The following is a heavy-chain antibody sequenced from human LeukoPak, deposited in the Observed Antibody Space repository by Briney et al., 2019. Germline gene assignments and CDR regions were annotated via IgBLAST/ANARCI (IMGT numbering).Heavy chain of an antibody. CDR2: MNPNIGNT. V-gene: IGHV1-8*03. CDR3: ARRPAYSYYYYYMDV. CDR1: GYTFTSYD. J-gene: IGHJ6*03. Sequence: ASVKVSCKASGYTFTSYDINWVRQATGQGLEWMGWMNPNIGNTDYAQKFQGRVTITRNTSIRTAYMELSSLRSEDTAVYYCARRPAYSYYYYYMDVWGKGTTVTVSS. D-gene: IGHD1-1*01.